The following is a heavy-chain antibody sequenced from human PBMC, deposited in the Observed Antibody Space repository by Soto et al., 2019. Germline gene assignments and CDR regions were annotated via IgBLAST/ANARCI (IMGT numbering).Heavy chain of an antibody. V-gene: IGHV4-59*01. CDR3: ARGHGHGGSSFDF. CDR1: GGSTHSYY. CDR2: VYYNGDT. Sequence: QVQLQESGPGLVKPSETLSLTCTVSGGSTHSYYWAWIRQPPGKELEWMGYVYYNGDTNYNPSLKSRVTISVDASKNQFSLKLTSVTPADTAVYYCARGHGHGGSSFDFWGQGTLVTVSS. J-gene: IGHJ4*02. D-gene: IGHD2-15*01.